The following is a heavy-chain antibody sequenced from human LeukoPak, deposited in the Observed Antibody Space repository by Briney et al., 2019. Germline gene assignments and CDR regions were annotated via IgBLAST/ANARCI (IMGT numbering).Heavy chain of an antibody. V-gene: IGHV1-18*01. CDR1: GYTFTSYG. J-gene: IGHJ4*02. CDR3: AISLQHYGSGSYLDFDY. CDR2: ISAYNGNT. Sequence: ASVKVSCKASGYTFTSYGSSWVRQAPGQGLEWMGWISAYNGNTNYAQKLQGRVTMTTDTSTSTAYMELRSLRSDDTAVYYCAISLQHYGSGSYLDFDYWGQGTLVTVSS. D-gene: IGHD3-10*01.